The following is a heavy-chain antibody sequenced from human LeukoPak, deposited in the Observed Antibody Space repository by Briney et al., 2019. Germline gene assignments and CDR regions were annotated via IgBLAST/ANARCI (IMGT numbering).Heavy chain of an antibody. CDR2: ISTSSSYI. Sequence: GGSLRLSCAASGFTVSSNYMSWVRQAPGKGLEWVSSISTSSSYIYYADSVKGRFTISRDNARNSLYLQMNSLRAEDTAVYYCARDSEGVTGTTSWFDPWGQGTLVTVSS. J-gene: IGHJ5*02. CDR3: ARDSEGVTGTTSWFDP. D-gene: IGHD1-7*01. CDR1: GFTVSSNY. V-gene: IGHV3-21*01.